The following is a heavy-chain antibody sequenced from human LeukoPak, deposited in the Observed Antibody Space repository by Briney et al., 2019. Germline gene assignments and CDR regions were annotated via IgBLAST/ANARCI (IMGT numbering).Heavy chain of an antibody. V-gene: IGHV1-8*01. CDR1: GYTFTSYD. CDR2: MNPNSGNT. J-gene: IGHJ5*02. CDR3: ARGKKLLHNWFDP. D-gene: IGHD2-15*01. Sequence: ASVKVSCKASGYTFTSYDINWVRQATGQGLEWMGWMNPNSGNTGYAQKFQGRVTMTRNTSISTAYTELSSLRSEDTAVYYCARGKKLLHNWFDPWGQGTLVTVSS.